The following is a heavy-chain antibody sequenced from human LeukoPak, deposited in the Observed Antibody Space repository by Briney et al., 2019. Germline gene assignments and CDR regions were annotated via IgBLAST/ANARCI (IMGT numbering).Heavy chain of an antibody. J-gene: IGHJ6*03. CDR3: ARAFLRGLRGGRYYMDV. D-gene: IGHD4-17*01. Sequence: PRASVKVSCKASGYTFTGYYMHWVRQATGQGLEWMGWMNPNSGNTGYAQKFQGRVTITRNTSISTAYMELSSLRSEDTAVYYCARAFLRGLRGGRYYMDVWGKGTTVTVSS. CDR1: GYTFTGYY. V-gene: IGHV1-8*03. CDR2: MNPNSGNT.